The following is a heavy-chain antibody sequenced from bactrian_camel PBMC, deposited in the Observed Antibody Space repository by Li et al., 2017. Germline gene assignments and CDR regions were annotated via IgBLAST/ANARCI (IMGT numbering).Heavy chain of an antibody. CDR3: SVATTSGTFNY. CDR2: IDSDGRT. D-gene: IGHD5*01. J-gene: IGHJ4*01. CDR1: DGIYC. V-gene: IGHV3S53*01. Sequence: HVQLVESGGGSVQAGGSLRLSCSNTDGIYCVGWFRQAPGKEREGVAAIDSDGRTSYADSVKGRFTISQDNAKNTQYLQMNSLKPEDTALYYCSVATTSGTFNYWGQGTQVTVS.